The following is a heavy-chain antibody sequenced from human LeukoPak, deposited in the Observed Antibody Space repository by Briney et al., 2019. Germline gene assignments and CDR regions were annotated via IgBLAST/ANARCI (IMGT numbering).Heavy chain of an antibody. CDR3: ARGLSSPSAGGLAFDI. CDR1: GDTFTDYF. V-gene: IGHV1-2*02. Sequence: GASVKVSCKSSGDTFTDYFIHWVRQAPGQGLEWMGWINPNSGGTNYAQKFQGRVTMTRDTSISTAYMELSRLRSDDTAVYYCARGLSSPSAGGLAFDIWGQGTMVTVSS. D-gene: IGHD3-16*01. CDR2: INPNSGGT. J-gene: IGHJ3*02.